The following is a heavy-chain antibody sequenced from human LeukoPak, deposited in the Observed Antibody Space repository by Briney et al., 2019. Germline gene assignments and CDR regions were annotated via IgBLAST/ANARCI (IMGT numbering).Heavy chain of an antibody. CDR2: IYSGGAT. CDR3: AREYGSGTFD. Sequence: TGGSLRLSCAASGLVVSNYFMRWVRQAPGEGVECVSVIYSGGATYYADSLQGRITISRDNSTNTLYLQISSLSAEDPAVYCCAREYGSGTFDWGQGTLVTVSS. D-gene: IGHD1-26*01. V-gene: IGHV3-53*01. J-gene: IGHJ4*02. CDR1: GLVVSNYF.